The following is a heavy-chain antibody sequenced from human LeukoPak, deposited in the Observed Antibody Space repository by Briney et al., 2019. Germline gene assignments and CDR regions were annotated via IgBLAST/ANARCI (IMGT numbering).Heavy chain of an antibody. Sequence: GGSLRLSCAASGFTFTSFGMSWVRQAPGKGLEWVSTISGSGGSTYYADSVKGRFTVSRDNSKNTLYLQMNTLRAEDTAVYYCAKVEYSGPLGAFDIWGQGTMVTVSS. D-gene: IGHD5-12*01. J-gene: IGHJ3*02. V-gene: IGHV3-23*01. CDR2: ISGSGGST. CDR3: AKVEYSGPLGAFDI. CDR1: GFTFTSFG.